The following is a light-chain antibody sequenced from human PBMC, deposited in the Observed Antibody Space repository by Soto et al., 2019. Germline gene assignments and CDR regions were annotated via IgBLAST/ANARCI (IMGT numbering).Light chain of an antibody. J-gene: IGKJ1*01. Sequence: ENVLTQSPGTLSLSPGERGTLSSRASQSVSSNYLAWYQQKPGQAPRLLISGASSRATGIPDRFSGSGSGTDFTLTITGLVPEDFAVYYCQQYGSSPWTFGQGTKVDI. CDR2: GAS. V-gene: IGKV3-20*01. CDR1: QSVSSNY. CDR3: QQYGSSPWT.